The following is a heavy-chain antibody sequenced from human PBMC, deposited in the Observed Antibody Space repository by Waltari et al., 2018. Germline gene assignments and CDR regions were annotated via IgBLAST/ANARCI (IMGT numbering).Heavy chain of an antibody. CDR3: ARLEYSYGLDAFDI. Sequence: QVQLQQWGAGLLKPSETLSLTCAVYGGSFSGYYWSWIRQPPGKGLEWIGEINHSGRTNYNPALKSRVTISVDTSKNQFSLKLSSVTAADTAVYYCARLEYSYGLDAFDIWGQGTMVTVSS. D-gene: IGHD5-18*01. V-gene: IGHV4-34*01. CDR2: INHSGRT. CDR1: GGSFSGYY. J-gene: IGHJ3*02.